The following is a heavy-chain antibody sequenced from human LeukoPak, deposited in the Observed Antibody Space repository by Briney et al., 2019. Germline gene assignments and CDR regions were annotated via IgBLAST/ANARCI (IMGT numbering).Heavy chain of an antibody. CDR3: ARGPTRYYYYYMDV. V-gene: IGHV1-8*03. CDR2: MNPNSGNT. J-gene: IGHJ6*03. CDR1: GYTFTSYD. Sequence: GASVKVSCKASGYTFTSYDINWVRQATGQRLEWMGRMNPNSGNTGYAQKFQGRVTITRNTSISTAYMELSSLRSEDTAVYYCARGPTRYYYYYMDVWGKGTTVTVSS.